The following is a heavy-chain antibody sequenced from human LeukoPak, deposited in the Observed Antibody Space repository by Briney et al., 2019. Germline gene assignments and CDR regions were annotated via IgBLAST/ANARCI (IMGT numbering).Heavy chain of an antibody. J-gene: IGHJ3*01. CDR1: GFTFRSYA. CDR2: ISGSGGST. D-gene: IGHD2-15*01. CDR3: ARKVAQGPFDF. Sequence: GGSLRLSCAPSGFTFRSYAMSWVRQAPGKGLEWVSAISGSGGSTYYADSVKGRFTISRDNSKNTLYLQMGNLGADDMAVYYCARKVAQGPFDFWGQGTMVTVSS. V-gene: IGHV3-23*01.